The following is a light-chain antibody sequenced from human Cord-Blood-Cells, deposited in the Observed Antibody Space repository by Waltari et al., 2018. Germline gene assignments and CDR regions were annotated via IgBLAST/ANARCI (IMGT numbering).Light chain of an antibody. Sequence: SYELTQSPSVSVSPGQTASITCSGDKLGDKYACWYQQKPGQYPVLVIYQDSKRPSGIPERFSGSSSGNTATLTISGTQAMDEADYYCQAWDSSNWVFGGGTKLTVL. CDR1: KLGDKY. V-gene: IGLV3-1*01. CDR2: QDS. CDR3: QAWDSSNWV. J-gene: IGLJ3*02.